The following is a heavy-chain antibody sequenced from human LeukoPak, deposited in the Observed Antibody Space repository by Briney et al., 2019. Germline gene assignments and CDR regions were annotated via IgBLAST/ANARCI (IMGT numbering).Heavy chain of an antibody. CDR3: AKVADVRVVVAAMIDY. V-gene: IGHV3-30*18. Sequence: GRSLRLSCAASGFTFSSYGMHWVRQAPGKGLEWVAVISYDGSNKYYADSVKGRFTISRDNSKNTLYLQMNSLRAEDTAVYYCAKVADVRVVVAAMIDYWGQGTLVTVSS. CDR1: GFTFSSYG. D-gene: IGHD2-15*01. CDR2: ISYDGSNK. J-gene: IGHJ4*02.